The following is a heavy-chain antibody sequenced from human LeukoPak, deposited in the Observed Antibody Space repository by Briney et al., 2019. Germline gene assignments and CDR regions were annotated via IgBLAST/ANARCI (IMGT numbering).Heavy chain of an antibody. CDR1: GYSFTSYW. V-gene: IGHV5-51*01. Sequence: PGESLKISCKGSGYSFTSYWIGWVRQMPGKGLEWMGIIYPGDSHTRYSPSFQGQVTISADKSISTAYLQWSSLKASDTAMYYCARLVGYCSSTSCYTPFDYWGQGTLVTVSS. D-gene: IGHD2-2*02. CDR2: IYPGDSHT. J-gene: IGHJ4*02. CDR3: ARLVGYCSSTSCYTPFDY.